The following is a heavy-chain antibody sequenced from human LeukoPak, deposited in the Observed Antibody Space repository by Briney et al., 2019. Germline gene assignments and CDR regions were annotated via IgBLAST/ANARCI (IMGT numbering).Heavy chain of an antibody. D-gene: IGHD3-22*01. CDR2: ISAYNGNT. CDR3: ARDRNGGWYYYDSSGYYSDY. J-gene: IGHJ4*02. CDR1: GYTFTIYG. Sequence: ASVTVSCKASGYTFTIYGISWVRQAPGQGLEWMGWISAYNGNTNYAQKLQGRVTMTTDTSTSTAYMELRSLRSDDTAVYYCARDRNGGWYYYDSSGYYSDYWGQGTLVTVSS. V-gene: IGHV1-18*01.